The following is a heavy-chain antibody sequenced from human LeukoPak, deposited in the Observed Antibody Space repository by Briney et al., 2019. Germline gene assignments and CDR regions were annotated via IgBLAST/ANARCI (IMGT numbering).Heavy chain of an antibody. V-gene: IGHV4-34*01. Sequence: SETLSLTCAVYGGSFSGYYWSWIRQPPGKGLDWIGEINHSGSTNYNPSLKSRVTISVDTSKNQFSLKLSSMIAADTAVYYCARGVGYSYGTYYYYIDVWGKGTTVTLSS. CDR2: INHSGST. CDR3: ARGVGYSYGTYYYYIDV. CDR1: GGSFSGYY. J-gene: IGHJ6*03. D-gene: IGHD5-18*01.